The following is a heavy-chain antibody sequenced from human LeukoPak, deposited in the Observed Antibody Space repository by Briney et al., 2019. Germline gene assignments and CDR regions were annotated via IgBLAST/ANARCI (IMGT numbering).Heavy chain of an antibody. CDR3: AREVRYFDWLSSYYYMDV. Sequence: SETLSLTCAVYGGSFSGYYWSWIRQPPGKGLEWIGEINHSGSTNYNPSLKSRVTIPVDTSKNQFSLKLSSVTAADTAVYYCAREVRYFDWLSSYYYMDVWGKGTTVTVSS. D-gene: IGHD3-9*01. CDR1: GGSFSGYY. V-gene: IGHV4-34*01. J-gene: IGHJ6*03. CDR2: INHSGST.